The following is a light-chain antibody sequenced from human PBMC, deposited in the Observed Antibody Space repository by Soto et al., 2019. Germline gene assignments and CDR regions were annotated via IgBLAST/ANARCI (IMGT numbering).Light chain of an antibody. CDR3: QQYNIWPQT. V-gene: IGKV3-15*01. CDR1: QSVSSY. Sequence: EIVMTQSPATLSVSPGERATLSCRASQSVSSYLAWYQQKPGQAPRLLIYDASTRATGIPVRFSGSGSGTEFTLTISSLQSEDFAVYYCQQYNIWPQTFGQGTKVDI. J-gene: IGKJ1*01. CDR2: DAS.